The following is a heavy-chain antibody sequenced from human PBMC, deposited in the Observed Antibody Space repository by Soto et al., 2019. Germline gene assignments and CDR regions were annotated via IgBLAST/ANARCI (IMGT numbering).Heavy chain of an antibody. V-gene: IGHV4-34*01. CDR3: ARGGGGSSWYGWFDP. CDR2: INHSGST. J-gene: IGHJ5*02. D-gene: IGHD6-13*01. CDR1: GGSFSGYY. Sequence: LSLTCAVYGGSFSGYYWSWIRQPPGKGLEWIGEINHSGSTNYNPSLKSRVTISVDTSKNQFSLKLSSVTAADTAVYYCARGGGGSSWYGWFDPWGQGTLVTVYS.